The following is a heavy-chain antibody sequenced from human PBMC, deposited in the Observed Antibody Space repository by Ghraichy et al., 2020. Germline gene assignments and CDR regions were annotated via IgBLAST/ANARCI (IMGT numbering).Heavy chain of an antibody. J-gene: IGHJ6*02. V-gene: IGHV4-34*01. D-gene: IGHD3-10*01. Sequence: ESLNISCAVYGGSFSGYYWSWIRQPPGKGLEWIGEINHSGSTNYNPSLKSRVTISVDTSKNQFSLKLSSVTAADTAVYYCARRHYYGSGSYYKGGMDVWGQGTTVTVSS. CDR2: INHSGST. CDR1: GGSFSGYY. CDR3: ARRHYYGSGSYYKGGMDV.